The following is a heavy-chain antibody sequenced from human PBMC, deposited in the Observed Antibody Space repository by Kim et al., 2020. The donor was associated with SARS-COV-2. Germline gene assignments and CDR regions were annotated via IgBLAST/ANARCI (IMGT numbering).Heavy chain of an antibody. CDR1: GFTFSRYA. J-gene: IGHJ3*02. V-gene: IGHV3-64*01. CDR2: ISSNGGST. Sequence: GGSLRLSCAASGFTFSRYAMHWVRQAPGKGLEYVSAISSNGGSTYYANSVKGRFTISRDNSKNTLYLQMGSLRAEDMAVYYCARVVIGERYDAFDIWGQGTMVTVSS. CDR3: ARVVIGERYDAFDI. D-gene: IGHD2-15*01.